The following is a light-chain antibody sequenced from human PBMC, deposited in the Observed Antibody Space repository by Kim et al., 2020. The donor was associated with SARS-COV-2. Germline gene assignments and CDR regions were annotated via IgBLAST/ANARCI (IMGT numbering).Light chain of an antibody. CDR2: QDS. CDR3: QAWDSSTAV. Sequence: SVSPGQTGSITCSGDKVGDKYACWYQQKPGQSPVLVIYQDSKRPSGIPERFSGSNSGNTATLTISGTQAMDEADYYCQAWDSSTAVFGGGTQLTVL. J-gene: IGLJ2*01. V-gene: IGLV3-1*01. CDR1: KVGDKY.